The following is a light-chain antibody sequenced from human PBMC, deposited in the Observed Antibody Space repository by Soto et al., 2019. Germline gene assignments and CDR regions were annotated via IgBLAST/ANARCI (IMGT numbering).Light chain of an antibody. V-gene: IGLV2-14*01. Sequence: QSALTQPASVSGSPGQSVTISCTGISDGLHGYTYVSWYQHHPDKAPNLIIYEVSNRPSGVSNRFSGSKSGNTASLSISGLHAEDEATYYCSLFTRSNTWVFGGGTKLTVL. CDR3: SLFTRSNTWV. J-gene: IGLJ3*02. CDR1: SDGLHGYTY. CDR2: EVS.